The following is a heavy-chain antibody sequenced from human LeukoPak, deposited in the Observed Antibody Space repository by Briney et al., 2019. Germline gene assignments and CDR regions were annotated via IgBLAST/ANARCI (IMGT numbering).Heavy chain of an antibody. CDR1: GFTFTSSA. CDR2: GVVCRGKT. CDR3: AACSGGSCYGFLEFDY. D-gene: IGHD2-15*01. Sequence: SVKVSCKASGFTFTSSAVQWVRQARGRRLEGIGWGVVCRGKTNYAQKFQERVTITRDMATSTAYMELSSLRSEDTAVYYCAACSGGSCYGFLEFDYWGQGTLVTVSS. J-gene: IGHJ4*02. V-gene: IGHV1-58*01.